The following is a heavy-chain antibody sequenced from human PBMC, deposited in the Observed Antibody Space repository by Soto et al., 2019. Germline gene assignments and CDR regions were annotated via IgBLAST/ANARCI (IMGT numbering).Heavy chain of an antibody. CDR3: ARGPPTYFYDSSGYYPFHY. V-gene: IGHV4-30-4*01. Sequence: SEALSLTCTVSGGSFSSGDYYWSWIRQPPGKGLEWIGYIYYRGSYYYNPSLKSRITISIDTSKNQFSLKLSSVTAADTAVYYCARGPPTYFYDSSGYYPFHYWGQGTLVTVSS. CDR2: IYYRGSY. D-gene: IGHD3-22*01. CDR1: GGSFSSGDYY. J-gene: IGHJ4*02.